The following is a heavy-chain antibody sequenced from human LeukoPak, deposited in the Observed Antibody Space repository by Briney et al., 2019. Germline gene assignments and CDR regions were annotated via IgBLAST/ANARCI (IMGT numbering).Heavy chain of an antibody. Sequence: ASVKVSCKASGYTFTGYYMHWVRQAPGQGLEWMGWINPNHGDTNYAQKLQGRVTMTTDTSTSTAYMELRSLRSEDTAVYYCARTYGSPSYFDYWGQGTLVTVSS. CDR2: INPNHGDT. V-gene: IGHV1-18*04. CDR1: GYTFTGYY. CDR3: ARTYGSPSYFDY. J-gene: IGHJ4*02. D-gene: IGHD4-17*01.